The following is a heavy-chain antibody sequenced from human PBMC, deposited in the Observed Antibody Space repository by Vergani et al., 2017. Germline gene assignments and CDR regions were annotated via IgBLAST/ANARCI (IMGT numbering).Heavy chain of an antibody. CDR2: ISGPCLST. Sequence: EVQLLESGGDLVQPGGSLRLSCTASGFIFSTYAMSWVRQAPGRGLAWVSSISGPCLSTYYADSVKGRFSISRDNSKNTVFLQMHSLRAEDTAIYYCVKEKIDLGSYFFDSWGHGILVTVSS. V-gene: IGHV3-23*01. D-gene: IGHD2/OR15-2a*01. CDR3: VKEKIDLGSYFFDS. CDR1: GFIFSTYA. J-gene: IGHJ4*01.